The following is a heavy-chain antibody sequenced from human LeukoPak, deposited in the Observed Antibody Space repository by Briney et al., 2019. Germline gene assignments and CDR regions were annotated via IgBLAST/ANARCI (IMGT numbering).Heavy chain of an antibody. CDR3: ARYSSGWLGY. CDR1: GFTFSTSG. J-gene: IGHJ4*02. D-gene: IGHD6-19*01. V-gene: IGHV3-48*02. Sequence: GGSLRLSCAASGFTFSTSGMNWVRQAPGRGLEWVSYIPIGSSPVYYADSVKGRFTSSRDNAKNSLYLQMNSLRDEDTAVYYSARYSSGWLGYWGQGTLVTVSS. CDR2: IPIGSSPV.